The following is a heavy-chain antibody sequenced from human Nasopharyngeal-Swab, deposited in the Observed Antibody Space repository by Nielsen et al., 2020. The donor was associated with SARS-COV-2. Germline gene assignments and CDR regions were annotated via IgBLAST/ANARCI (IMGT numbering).Heavy chain of an antibody. Sequence: WIRQPPGKGMEWTGSIYYSGSTYYNPSLKSQVTISVDTSKNQFSLKLSSVTAADTAVYYCARHDRDIVVVGPWGQGTLVTVSS. CDR3: ARHDRDIVVVGP. V-gene: IGHV4-39*01. CDR2: IYYSGST. D-gene: IGHD2-2*01. J-gene: IGHJ5*02.